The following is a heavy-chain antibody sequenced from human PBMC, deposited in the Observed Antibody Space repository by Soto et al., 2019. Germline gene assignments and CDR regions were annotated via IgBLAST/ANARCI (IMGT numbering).Heavy chain of an antibody. CDR1: GYTFTSYG. CDR3: ARVPSIAAAGSYYYYYMDV. J-gene: IGHJ6*03. V-gene: IGHV1-18*01. Sequence: ASVKVSCKASGYTFTSYGISWVRQAPGQGLEWMGWISAYNGNTNYAQKLQGRVTMTTDTSTSTAYMELRSLRSDDTAVYYCARVPSIAAAGSYYYYYMDVWGKGTTVTVSS. D-gene: IGHD6-13*01. CDR2: ISAYNGNT.